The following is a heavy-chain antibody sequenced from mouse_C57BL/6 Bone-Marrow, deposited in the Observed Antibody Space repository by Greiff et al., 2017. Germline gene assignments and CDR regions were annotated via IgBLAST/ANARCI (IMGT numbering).Heavy chain of an antibody. V-gene: IGHV3-6*01. Sequence: EVKLMESGPGLVKPSQSLSLTCSVTGYSITSGYYWNWIRQAPGNKLEWMGYISYDGSNNYNPSLKNRISITRDPSKNQFFLKLNSVTTADTATYYCAREGYFWYFDVWGTGTTVTVSS. CDR3: AREGYFWYFDV. D-gene: IGHD3-1*01. CDR2: ISYDGSN. CDR1: GYSITSGYY. J-gene: IGHJ1*03.